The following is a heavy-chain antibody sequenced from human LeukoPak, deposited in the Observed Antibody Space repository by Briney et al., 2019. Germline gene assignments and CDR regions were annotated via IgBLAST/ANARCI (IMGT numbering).Heavy chain of an antibody. CDR1: GFTFSSYW. CDR2: ISTDGSST. Sequence: PGGSLRLSCAASGFTFSSYWMHWVRQGPGKGLVWVSRISTDGSSTDYADSVKGRFTISRDNSKNTVYLQMSSLRAEDTAVYYCVKTGGDYVWGSYFHWGQGTLVTVSS. D-gene: IGHD3-16*01. CDR3: VKTGGDYVWGSYFH. J-gene: IGHJ4*02. V-gene: IGHV3-74*01.